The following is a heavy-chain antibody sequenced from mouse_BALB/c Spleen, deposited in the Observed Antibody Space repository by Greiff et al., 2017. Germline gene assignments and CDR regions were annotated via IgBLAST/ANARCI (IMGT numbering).Heavy chain of an antibody. CDR3: ARGGGLLWYFDV. V-gene: IGHV5-4*02. J-gene: IGHJ1*01. D-gene: IGHD1-1*01. CDR1: GFTFSDYY. Sequence: EVKVVESGGGLVKPGGSLKLSCAASGFTFSDYYMYWVRQTPEKRLEWVATISDGGSYTYYPDSVKGRFTISRDNAKNNLYLQMSSLKSEDTAMYYCARGGGLLWYFDVWGAGTTVTVSS. CDR2: ISDGGSYT.